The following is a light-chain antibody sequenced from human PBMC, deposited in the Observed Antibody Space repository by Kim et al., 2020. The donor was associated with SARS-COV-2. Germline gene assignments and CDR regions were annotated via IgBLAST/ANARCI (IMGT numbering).Light chain of an antibody. CDR3: QQRSDWPLT. J-gene: IGKJ4*01. CDR1: QTVHNY. V-gene: IGKV3-11*01. Sequence: EIVLTQSPVTLSLSPGERATLSCRATQTVHNYLAWYQQKPGQPPRLLIYYASNRATGIPARFSGSGSGTDFTLTISSLEPEDFAVYYCQQRSDWPLTFGGGTKVDIK. CDR2: YAS.